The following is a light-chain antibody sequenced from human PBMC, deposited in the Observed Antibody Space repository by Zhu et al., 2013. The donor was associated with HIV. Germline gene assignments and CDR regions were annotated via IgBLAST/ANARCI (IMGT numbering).Light chain of an antibody. Sequence: DIQMTQSPSSLSASVGDRVTITCRASQSIDSYLHWYQQKPGKAPNLLIYAASSLQSGVSSRFSGSGSGTDFTLTISSLQPEDFATYYCQQGHGTPYTFGQGTKLEIK. J-gene: IGKJ2*01. CDR1: QSIDSY. CDR3: QQGHGTPYT. V-gene: IGKV1-39*01. CDR2: AAS.